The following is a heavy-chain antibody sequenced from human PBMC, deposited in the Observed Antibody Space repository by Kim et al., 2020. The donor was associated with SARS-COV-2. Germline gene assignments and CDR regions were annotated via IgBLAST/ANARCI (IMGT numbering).Heavy chain of an antibody. J-gene: IGHJ4*02. CDR3: VKGGAH. CDR2: DGSST. Sequence: DGSSTGYADSVKSRFTISRDNATNTVNLQMNSLRGDDTAVYYCVKGGAHWGQGSLVTVSS. V-gene: IGHV3-74*01. D-gene: IGHD2-15*01.